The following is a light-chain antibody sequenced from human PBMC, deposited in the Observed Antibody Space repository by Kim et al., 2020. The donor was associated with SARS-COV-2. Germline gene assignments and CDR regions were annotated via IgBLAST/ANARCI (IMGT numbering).Light chain of an antibody. J-gene: IGKJ1*01. V-gene: IGKV3-20*01. CDR1: QSVINSF. CDR2: GAS. Sequence: SPGERATLSCRASQSVINSFLAWYQQKPGQAPRLLIYGASSRATGIPDRFSGSGSGTDFTLSISRLEPEDFAVYYCQQYGSSLRTFGQGTKVDIK. CDR3: QQYGSSLRT.